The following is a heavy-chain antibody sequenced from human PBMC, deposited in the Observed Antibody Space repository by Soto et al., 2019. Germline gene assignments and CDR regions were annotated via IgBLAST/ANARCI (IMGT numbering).Heavy chain of an antibody. D-gene: IGHD3-16*02. Sequence: GASVKVSCKDSGGTFSSSAISWVRQAPGQGLEWMGGIIPIFGTANYAQKFQGRVTITADESTSTAYMELSSLRSEDTAVYYCATGNSRGNSYFDYWGQGTLVTVSS. CDR1: GGTFSSSA. J-gene: IGHJ4*02. CDR3: ATGNSRGNSYFDY. V-gene: IGHV1-69*13. CDR2: IIPIFGTA.